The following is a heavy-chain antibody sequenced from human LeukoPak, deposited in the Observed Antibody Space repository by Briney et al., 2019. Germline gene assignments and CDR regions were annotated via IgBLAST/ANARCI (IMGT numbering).Heavy chain of an antibody. CDR3: ARAQVDSSGYYYFDY. D-gene: IGHD3-22*01. CDR1: GFTVSSNY. V-gene: IGHV3-33*08. Sequence: GGSLRLSCAASGFTVSSNYMSWVRQAPGKGLEWVALIWYDGSNKYYADSVKGRFTISRDNSKNTLNLQMNSLRAEDTAVYYCARAQVDSSGYYYFDYWGQGTLVTVSS. J-gene: IGHJ4*02. CDR2: IWYDGSNK.